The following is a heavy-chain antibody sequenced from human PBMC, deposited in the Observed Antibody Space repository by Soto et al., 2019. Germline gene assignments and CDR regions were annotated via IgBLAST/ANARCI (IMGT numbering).Heavy chain of an antibody. CDR1: GGSISSYY. D-gene: IGHD1-1*01. J-gene: IGHJ5*02. CDR2: IYYSGRT. Sequence: QVQLQESGPGLVKPSETLSLTCTVSGGSISSYYWSWIRQPPGKGLEWIGYIYYSGRTNYNPSLNSRVTISVDTSKNQYSLKLSSVTAADTAVYYCARDFGTPPPSNWFGPWGQGTLVTGSS. CDR3: ARDFGTPPPSNWFGP. V-gene: IGHV4-59*01.